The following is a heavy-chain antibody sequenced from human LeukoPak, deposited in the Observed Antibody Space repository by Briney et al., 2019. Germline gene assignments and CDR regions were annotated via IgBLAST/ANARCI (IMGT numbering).Heavy chain of an antibody. V-gene: IGHV4-34*01. CDR1: GGSFSGYY. CDR3: ARRRLNWGAFDI. Sequence: SETLSLTCAVYGGSFSGYYWSWIRQPPGKGLEWIGEINHSGGTNYNPSLKSRVTISVDTSKNQFSLKLSSVTAADTAVYYCARRRLNWGAFDIWGQGTMVTVSS. D-gene: IGHD7-27*01. J-gene: IGHJ3*02. CDR2: INHSGGT.